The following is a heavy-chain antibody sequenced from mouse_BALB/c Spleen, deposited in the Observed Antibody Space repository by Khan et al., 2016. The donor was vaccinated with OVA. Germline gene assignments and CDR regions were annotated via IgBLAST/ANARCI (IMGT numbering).Heavy chain of an antibody. D-gene: IGHD2-10*01. CDR1: GFSLTNYG. J-gene: IGHJ4*01. CDR2: IWSDGST. CDR3: ARQPYWHYNVMDY. V-gene: IGHV2-6-1*01. Sequence: QVQLKESGPGLVAPSQRLSITCTISGFSLTNYGVHWVRQPPGKGLEWLAVIWSDGSTTYNSAIKSRLTITKDNSKSQVFLKMNSLPTDDTAIYFFARQPYWHYNVMDYWGQGTSVTVSS.